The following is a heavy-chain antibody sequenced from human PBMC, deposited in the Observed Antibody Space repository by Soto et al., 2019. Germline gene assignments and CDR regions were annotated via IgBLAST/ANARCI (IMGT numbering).Heavy chain of an antibody. V-gene: IGHV2-5*02. CDR2: IYWDDDK. CDR1: GFSLSTSGVG. CDR3: AHRPGRGLYGSAFDI. J-gene: IGHJ3*02. Sequence: QITLKESGPPLVKPTQTLTLTCTFSGFSLSTSGVGVGWIRQPPGKALEWLALIYWDDDKRYSPSLKSRLTTTQHTSKNQVVLTMTNMDPVDTATYYCAHRPGRGLYGSAFDIWGQGTIVTLSS. D-gene: IGHD6-19*01.